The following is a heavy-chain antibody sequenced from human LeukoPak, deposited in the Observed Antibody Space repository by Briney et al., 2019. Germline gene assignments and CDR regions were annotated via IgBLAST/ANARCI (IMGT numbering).Heavy chain of an antibody. CDR1: GYIFTSYY. V-gene: IGHV1-46*01. CDR2: INPSGGST. Sequence: ASVKVSCKASGYIFTSYYIHWVRQAPGQGLEWMGIINPSGGSTGYAQKFQGRVTMTRDTSTSTVYMELNSLRSEDTAVYYCARDGGYNEVPDYWGQGTLVTVSS. D-gene: IGHD5-24*01. CDR3: ARDGGYNEVPDY. J-gene: IGHJ4*02.